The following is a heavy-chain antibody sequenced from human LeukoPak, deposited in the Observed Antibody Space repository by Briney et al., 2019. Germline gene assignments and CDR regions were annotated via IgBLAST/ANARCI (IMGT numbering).Heavy chain of an antibody. Sequence: GGSLRLSCAASGFSFISYGMHWVRQAPGKGLEWVGVISDDGRDKKYADSVKGRFTISRDNSKDTLYLQMNSLRDEDTAVYYCAKRPSDYGDYVTYFDYWGQGTLVTVSS. CDR2: ISDDGRDK. J-gene: IGHJ4*02. V-gene: IGHV3-30*18. CDR1: GFSFISYG. D-gene: IGHD4-17*01. CDR3: AKRPSDYGDYVTYFDY.